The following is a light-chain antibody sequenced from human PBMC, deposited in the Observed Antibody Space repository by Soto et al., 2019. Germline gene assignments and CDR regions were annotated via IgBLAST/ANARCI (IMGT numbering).Light chain of an antibody. J-gene: IGLJ2*01. CDR2: QDS. CDR1: KLGDKY. Sequence: YELTQPPSVSVSPGQTASITCSGDKLGDKYACWYQQKPGQSPVLVIYQDSKRPSGIPERFSGSNSGNTATLTISGTQAMDEADYYCQAWDSSIPVVFGGGTQLTVL. CDR3: QAWDSSIPVV. V-gene: IGLV3-1*01.